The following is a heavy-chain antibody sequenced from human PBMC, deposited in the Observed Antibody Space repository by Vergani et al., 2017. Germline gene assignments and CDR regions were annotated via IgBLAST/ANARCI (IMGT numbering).Heavy chain of an antibody. CDR1: GFTFSSYA. D-gene: IGHD3-22*01. CDR2: ISGSGGST. CDR3: AKTPDYYDSSGPIDY. J-gene: IGHJ4*02. Sequence: EVQLVESGGGFVQPGGSLRLSCAASGFTFSSYAMSWVRQAPGTGLEWVSAISGSGGSTYYADSVKGRFTISRDNSKNTLYLQMNSLRAEDPAVYYCAKTPDYYDSSGPIDYWGQGTLVTVSS. V-gene: IGHV3-23*04.